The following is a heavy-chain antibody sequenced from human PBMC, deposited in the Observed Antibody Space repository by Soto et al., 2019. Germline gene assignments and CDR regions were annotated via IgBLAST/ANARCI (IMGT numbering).Heavy chain of an antibody. D-gene: IGHD3-22*01. V-gene: IGHV3-20*04. CDR3: ARQFYYDDSGYEYFDY. CDR1: GFTFGDYG. J-gene: IGHJ4*02. CDR2: INWNGRNS. Sequence: GGSLRLSCAASGFTFGDYGMSWVRQVPGKGLEWVSGINWNGRNSGYADSVKGRFTTSRDNAKNSLYLQMNSLRAEDTALYYCARQFYYDDSGYEYFDYWGQGTPVTV.